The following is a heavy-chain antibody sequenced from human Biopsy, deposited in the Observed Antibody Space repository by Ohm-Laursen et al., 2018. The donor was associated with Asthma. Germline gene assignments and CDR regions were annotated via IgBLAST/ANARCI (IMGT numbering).Heavy chain of an antibody. CDR2: IYYSGST. V-gene: IGHV4-31*03. J-gene: IGHJ4*02. D-gene: IGHD5-24*01. CDR3: ARGPPVDRED. Sequence: SDTLSLTCTVSGGSISSGGYYWSWIRQHPGKGLERIGYIYYSGSTYYNPSLKSRVTISVDTSKNQFSLKLSSVTAADTAVYYCARGPPVDREDWGQGTLVTVSS. CDR1: GGSISSGGYY.